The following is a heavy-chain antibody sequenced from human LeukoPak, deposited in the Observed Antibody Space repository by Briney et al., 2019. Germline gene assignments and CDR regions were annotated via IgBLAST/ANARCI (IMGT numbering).Heavy chain of an antibody. CDR3: ARGPVRDAFDI. J-gene: IGHJ3*02. D-gene: IGHD6-6*01. CDR2: IYYSGST. CDR1: GGSISSYY. Sequence: SETLSLTCTVSGGSISSYYWSWIRQPPGKGLEWIGFIYYSGSTNYNPSLKSRVTISVDRSKNQFSLKLSSVTAADTAVYYCARGPVRDAFDIWGQGTMVTVSS. V-gene: IGHV4-59*12.